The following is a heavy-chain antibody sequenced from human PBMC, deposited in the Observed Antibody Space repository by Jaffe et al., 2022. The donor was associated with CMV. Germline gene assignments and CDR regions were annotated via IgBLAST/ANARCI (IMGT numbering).Heavy chain of an antibody. J-gene: IGHJ5*02. CDR2: IDSSGSTT. Sequence: QVQLVQSGGGLVNPGGSLRLSCAASGFTFSDHYMSWLRQAPGKGLEWLSYIDSSGSTTYYADSVKGRFTISRDNTKNSMSLQMNHLRAEDTAIYYCARDVAGYCTGESCSINWFDTWGQGTLVTVSS. CDR3: ARDVAGYCTGESCSINWFDT. V-gene: IGHV3-11*01. D-gene: IGHD2-8*02. CDR1: GFTFSDHY.